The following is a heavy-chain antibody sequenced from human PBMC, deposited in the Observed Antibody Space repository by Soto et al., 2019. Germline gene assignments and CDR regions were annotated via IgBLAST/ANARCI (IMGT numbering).Heavy chain of an antibody. J-gene: IGHJ3*02. CDR2: MRQDGSEI. CDR3: ARDAGISGHRHSAIDI. V-gene: IGHV3-7*04. CDR1: GFTFSNYW. Sequence: EVQLVESGGGLVQSGGSLRLSCAASGFTFSNYWMSWVRQAPGKGLEWVANMRQDGSEIFYVDSVKGRFTISRDNAKNSLYLQMNSQRPEDTAVYNCARDAGISGHRHSAIDIWGQGTMVTVSS. D-gene: IGHD2-21*01.